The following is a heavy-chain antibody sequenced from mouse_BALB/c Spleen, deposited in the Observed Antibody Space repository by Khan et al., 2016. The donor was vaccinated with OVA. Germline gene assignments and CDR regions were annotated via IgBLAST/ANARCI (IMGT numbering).Heavy chain of an antibody. J-gene: IGHJ3*01. Sequence: QVRLQQSGAELVKPGASVKLSCKAAGYTFSSYYMYWLKQRPGQGLEWIGEINPSNGGTNFNEKFKSKATLTVDKSSSTAYIQLSSLTSEDSAVYYWTRRGTARATLWFAYWGQGTLVTVSA. V-gene: IGHV1S81*02. CDR3: TRRGTARATLWFAY. CDR1: GYTFSSYY. D-gene: IGHD3-2*01. CDR2: INPSNGGT.